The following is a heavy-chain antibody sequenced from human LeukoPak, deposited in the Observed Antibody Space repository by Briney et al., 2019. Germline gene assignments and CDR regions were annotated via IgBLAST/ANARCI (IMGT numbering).Heavy chain of an antibody. CDR2: ILGNGSSI. CDR3: ARGARY. V-gene: IGHV3-48*03. Sequence: PGGSLRLSCAASGFTFSSYEMNWVRQAPGKGLEWVSYILGNGSSIYYADSVKGRFIISRDNAKKSLFLQMNNLRAEDTAVYYCARGARYWGQGTLVTVSS. CDR1: GFTFSSYE. J-gene: IGHJ4*02.